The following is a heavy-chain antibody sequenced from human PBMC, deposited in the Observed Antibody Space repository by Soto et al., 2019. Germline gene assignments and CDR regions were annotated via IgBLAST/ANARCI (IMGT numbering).Heavy chain of an antibody. J-gene: IGHJ4*02. V-gene: IGHV4-34*01. Sequence: SETLSLTCAVYGGSFSGYYWSWIRQPPGKGLEWIGEINHSGSTNYNPSLKSRVTISVDTSKNQFSLKLSSVTAADTAVYYCAAFVDTDMATHWDYWGQGTLVTVSS. CDR1: GGSFSGYY. CDR3: AAFVDTDMATHWDY. CDR2: INHSGST. D-gene: IGHD5-18*01.